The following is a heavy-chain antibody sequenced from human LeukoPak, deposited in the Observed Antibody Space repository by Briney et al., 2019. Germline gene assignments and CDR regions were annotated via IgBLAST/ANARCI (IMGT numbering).Heavy chain of an antibody. Sequence: GGSLRLSCAASGFTFSSYSMNWVRQAPGKGLEWVSSISSSSSYIYYADSVEGRFTISRDNAKNSLYLQMNSLRAEDTAVYYCARDRRHGSSYYGMDVWGKGTTVTVSS. CDR1: GFTFSSYS. CDR3: ARDRRHGSSYYGMDV. J-gene: IGHJ6*04. V-gene: IGHV3-21*01. D-gene: IGHD3-10*01. CDR2: ISSSSSYI.